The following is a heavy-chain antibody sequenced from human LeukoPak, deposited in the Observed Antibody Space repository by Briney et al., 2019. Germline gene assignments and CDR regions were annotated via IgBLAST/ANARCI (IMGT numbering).Heavy chain of an antibody. CDR1: GGSISSGGYS. D-gene: IGHD6-13*01. Sequence: SRTLSLTCPVSGGSISSGGYSWSWIRQPPGKGLEWIGYIYHSGSTYYNPSLKGRVTISVDRSKNQFSLKLSSVTAADTAVYYCARGTGIAAAGYYFDYWGQGTLVTVSS. V-gene: IGHV4-30-2*01. CDR3: ARGTGIAAAGYYFDY. CDR2: IYHSGST. J-gene: IGHJ4*02.